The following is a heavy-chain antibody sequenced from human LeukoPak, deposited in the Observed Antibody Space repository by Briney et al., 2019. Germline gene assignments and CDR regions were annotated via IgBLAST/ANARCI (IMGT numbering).Heavy chain of an antibody. J-gene: IGHJ4*02. CDR1: GFDFSTQW. CDR2: VNQGATQK. D-gene: IGHD1-26*01. Sequence: GGSLRLSCAASGFDFSTQWMSWVRQAPGKGLEWVAIVNQGATQKYYVDSVKGRFTISRDNAENSLYLQMISLRAEDAAVYYCAKRSGINYGYFDSWGQGALVTVSS. CDR3: AKRSGINYGYFDS. V-gene: IGHV3-7*03.